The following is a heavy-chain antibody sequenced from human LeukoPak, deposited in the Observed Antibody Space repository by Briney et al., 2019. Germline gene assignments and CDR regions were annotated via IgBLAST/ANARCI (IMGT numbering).Heavy chain of an antibody. V-gene: IGHV3-21*01. CDR2: ISPDSNYK. D-gene: IGHD5-12*01. J-gene: IGHJ4*02. Sequence: GGSLRLSCAATGFTFSTYSMNWLRLAPGKGLEWVSSISPDSNYKYYVDSVKGRFTISRDNAKSSLYLQMNSLRAEDTAVYYCVRGGYRGFDYEYWGQGTLVTVSS. CDR1: GFTFSTYS. CDR3: VRGGYRGFDYEY.